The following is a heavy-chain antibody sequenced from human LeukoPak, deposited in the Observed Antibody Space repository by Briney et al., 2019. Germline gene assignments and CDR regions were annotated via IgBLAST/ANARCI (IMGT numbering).Heavy chain of an antibody. CDR1: GFRFDDYG. Sequence: GGSLRLSCAASGFRFDDYGMSWVRQAPGKGLEWVSAISGRGGSTYYADSVKGRFTISRDNSKNTLYLQMNSLRAEDTAVYYCAKEENYYGSGSYYNAHDYWGQGTLVTVSS. CDR3: AKEENYYGSGSYYNAHDY. V-gene: IGHV3-23*01. CDR2: ISGRGGST. D-gene: IGHD3-10*01. J-gene: IGHJ4*02.